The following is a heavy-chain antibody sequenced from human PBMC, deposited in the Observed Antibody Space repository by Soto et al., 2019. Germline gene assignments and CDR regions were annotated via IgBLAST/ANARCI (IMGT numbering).Heavy chain of an antibody. J-gene: IGHJ6*02. CDR2: ISSSGSTI. CDR3: ARGPGGYSSSWYYYYYGMDV. V-gene: IGHV3-48*03. D-gene: IGHD6-13*01. CDR1: GFTFSSYE. Sequence: GGSLRLSCAASGFTFSSYEMNWVRQAPGKGLEWVSYISSSGSTIYYADSVKGRFTISRDNAKNSLYMQMNILRAEDTAVYYCARGPGGYSSSWYYYYYGMDVWGQGTTVTVSS.